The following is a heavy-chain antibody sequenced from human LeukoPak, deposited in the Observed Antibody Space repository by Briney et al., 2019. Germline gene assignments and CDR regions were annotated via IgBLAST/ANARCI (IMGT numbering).Heavy chain of an antibody. Sequence: ETLSLTCAVYGVSFSGYYWSWIRQPPGKGLEWVANIKQDGSERYYVDSVKGRFTLSRDNAKNSLYLQMNSLRAEDTAVYYCARDRWSYDPQGGFDCWGQGTLVTVSS. D-gene: IGHD3-22*01. CDR2: IKQDGSER. CDR3: ARDRWSYDPQGGFDC. V-gene: IGHV3-7*03. CDR1: GVSFSGYY. J-gene: IGHJ4*02.